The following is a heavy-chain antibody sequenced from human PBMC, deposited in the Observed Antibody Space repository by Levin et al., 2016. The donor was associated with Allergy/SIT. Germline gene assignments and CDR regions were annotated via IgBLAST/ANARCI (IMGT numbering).Heavy chain of an antibody. D-gene: IGHD4-17*01. CDR2: INPNSGGT. V-gene: IGHV1-2*02. Sequence: WVRQAPGQGLEWMGWINPNSGGTNYAQKFQGRVTMTRDTSISTAYMELSRLRSDDTAVYYCARERDYGDYEGWNFDYWGQGTLVTVSS. CDR3: ARERDYGDYEGWNFDY. J-gene: IGHJ4*02.